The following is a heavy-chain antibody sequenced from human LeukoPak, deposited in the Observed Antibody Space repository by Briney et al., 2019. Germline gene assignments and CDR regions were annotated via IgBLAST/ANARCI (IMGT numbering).Heavy chain of an antibody. J-gene: IGHJ3*02. CDR1: GYSISSGYY. Sequence: SETLSLTCTVSGYSISSGYYWNWIRQPAGKGLEWIGRISSSGSTNYNPSLKSRVTISVDTSKNQFSLKLSSVTAADTAVYFCARGPYDSSGAFDIWGQGTMVTVSS. CDR2: ISSSGST. V-gene: IGHV4-38-2*02. D-gene: IGHD3-22*01. CDR3: ARGPYDSSGAFDI.